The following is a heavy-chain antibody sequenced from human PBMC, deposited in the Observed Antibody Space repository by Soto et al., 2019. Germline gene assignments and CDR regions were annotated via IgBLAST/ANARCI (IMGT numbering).Heavy chain of an antibody. CDR1: GYTFTGYY. CDR3: ARAGGGGYDLYYFDY. V-gene: IGHV1-2*04. D-gene: IGHD5-12*01. Sequence: ASVKVSCKASGYTFTGYYMHWVRQAPGQGLEWMGWINPNSGGTNYAQKFQGWVTMTRDTSISTAYMELSRLRSDDTAVYYCARAGGGGYDLYYFDYWGQGTLVTVSS. CDR2: INPNSGGT. J-gene: IGHJ4*02.